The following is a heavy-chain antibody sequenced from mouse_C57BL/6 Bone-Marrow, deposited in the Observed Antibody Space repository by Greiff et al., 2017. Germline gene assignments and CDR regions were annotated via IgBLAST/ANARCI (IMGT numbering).Heavy chain of an antibody. V-gene: IGHV10-1*01. J-gene: IGHJ3*01. CDR1: GFSFNPYA. Sequence: EVMLVESGGGLVQPKGSLKLSCAASGFSFNPYAMNWVRQAPGKGLEWVARIRSKSNNYATYYADSVKDRFTISRDDSESMLYLQMNNLKTEDTAMYYCVPGVWFAYWGQGTLVTVSA. CDR2: IRSKSNNYAT. CDR3: VPGVWFAY.